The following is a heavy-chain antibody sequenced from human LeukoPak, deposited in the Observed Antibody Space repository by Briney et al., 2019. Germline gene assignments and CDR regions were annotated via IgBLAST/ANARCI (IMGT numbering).Heavy chain of an antibody. CDR2: ITGSGGST. D-gene: IGHD5/OR15-5a*01. Sequence: GGSLRLSCAVAGFTFSSYALTWVRQAPGKGLEWVSTITGSGGSTYYADSGKGRFIISRDNSKNTLYLQMNSLRAEDTAVYYCVSPVRDYWGQGTVVTVSS. V-gene: IGHV3-23*01. CDR3: VSPVRDY. CDR1: GFTFSSYA. J-gene: IGHJ4*02.